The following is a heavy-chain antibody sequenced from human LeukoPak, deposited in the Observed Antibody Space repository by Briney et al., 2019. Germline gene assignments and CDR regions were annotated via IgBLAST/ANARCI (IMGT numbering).Heavy chain of an antibody. CDR3: ARDYCSGGLCGSGPDY. CDR2: IAAYNGQT. D-gene: IGHD2-15*01. V-gene: IGHV1-18*01. Sequence: GASVKVSCKASGYPFISYGINWVRQAPGQGLEWMGWIAAYNGQTNYARKFQGRVSMTTDTSSSTAYMELRSLRSDDTALYFCARDYCSGGLCGSGPDYWGPGTLVTVSS. CDR1: GYPFISYG. J-gene: IGHJ4*02.